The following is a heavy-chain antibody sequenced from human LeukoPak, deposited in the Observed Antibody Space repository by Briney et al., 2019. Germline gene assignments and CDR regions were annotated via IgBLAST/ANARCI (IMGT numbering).Heavy chain of an antibody. CDR2: ISSSSSYI. D-gene: IGHD3-10*01. Sequence: PGGSLRLSCAASGFTFSSYTMNWVRQAPGKGLEWVSSISSSSSYIYYADSVKGRFTISRDNAKNFLYLQMNSLRAEDTAVYYCARPPREDYYGSWSSYEISYYYYMDVWGKGTTVTVSS. CDR3: ARPPREDYYGSWSSYEISYYYYMDV. CDR1: GFTFSSYT. V-gene: IGHV3-21*01. J-gene: IGHJ6*03.